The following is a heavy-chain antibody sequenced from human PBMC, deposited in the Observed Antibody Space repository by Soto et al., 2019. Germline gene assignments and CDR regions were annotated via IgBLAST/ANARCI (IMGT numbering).Heavy chain of an antibody. J-gene: IGHJ4*02. CDR3: ARDRAAGGY. Sequence: GGSLRLSCAASGFSFSTFEMNWVRQAPGKGLEWVAYINSGSDTIHYADSVRGRFTVSRDNAENSLFLQMNSLRVEDTALYYCARDRAAGGYWGQGTLVTVSS. D-gene: IGHD6-13*01. CDR2: INSGSDTI. CDR1: GFSFSTFE. V-gene: IGHV3-48*03.